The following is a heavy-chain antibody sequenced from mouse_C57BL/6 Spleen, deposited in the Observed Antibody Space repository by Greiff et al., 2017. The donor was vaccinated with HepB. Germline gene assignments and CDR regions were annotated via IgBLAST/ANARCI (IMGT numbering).Heavy chain of an antibody. J-gene: IGHJ4*01. D-gene: IGHD1-1*01. V-gene: IGHV1-85*01. CDR2: IYPRDGST. Sequence: VQLVESGPELVKPGASVKLSCKASGYTFTSYDINWVKQRPGQGLEWIGWIYPRDGSTKYNEKFKGKATLTVDTSSSTAYMELHSLTSEDSAVYFCAIGDYYGSSSYYYAMDYWGQGTSVTVSS. CDR1: GYTFTSYD. CDR3: AIGDYYGSSSYYYAMDY.